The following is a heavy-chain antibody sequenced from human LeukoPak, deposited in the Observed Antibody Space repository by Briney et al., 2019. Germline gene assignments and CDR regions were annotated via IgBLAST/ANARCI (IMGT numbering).Heavy chain of an antibody. CDR2: IKTDGIST. J-gene: IGHJ4*02. D-gene: IGHD1-20*01. CDR3: VAYNWNYPGY. CDR1: GFSFGTYY. Sequence: GGSLRLSCAASGFSFGTYYMYWVRQAPEKGLVWVARIKTDGISTAYADSVKGRFTISRDNAKNTLYLQMNSLRAEDTAVYYCVAYNWNYPGYWGQGTLVTVSS. V-gene: IGHV3-74*01.